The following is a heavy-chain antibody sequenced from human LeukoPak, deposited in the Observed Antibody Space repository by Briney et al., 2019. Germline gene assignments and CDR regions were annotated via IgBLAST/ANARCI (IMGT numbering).Heavy chain of an antibody. D-gene: IGHD1-26*01. CDR1: GGSISSSGYC. CDR3: ARADFPYSGSYSGFDY. Sequence: SETLSLTCTVSGGSISSSGYCWGWIRQPPGKGLEWIGEINHSGSTNYNPSLKSRVTISVDTSKNQFSLKLSSVTAADTAVYYCARADFPYSGSYSGFDYWGQGTLVTVSS. J-gene: IGHJ4*02. CDR2: INHSGST. V-gene: IGHV4-39*07.